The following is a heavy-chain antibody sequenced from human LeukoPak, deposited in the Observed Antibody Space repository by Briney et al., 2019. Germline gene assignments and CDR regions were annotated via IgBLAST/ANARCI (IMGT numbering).Heavy chain of an antibody. CDR3: ARPLPRSSSGWFDP. Sequence: SETLSLTCAVYGGSFSSYYWSWIRQPPGKGLEWIGEINHSGSTNYNPSLKSRVTISVDTSKNQFSLKLSSVTAADTAVYYCARPLPRSSSGWFDPWGQGTLVTVSS. CDR2: INHSGST. CDR1: GGSFSSYY. J-gene: IGHJ5*02. D-gene: IGHD6-6*01. V-gene: IGHV4-34*01.